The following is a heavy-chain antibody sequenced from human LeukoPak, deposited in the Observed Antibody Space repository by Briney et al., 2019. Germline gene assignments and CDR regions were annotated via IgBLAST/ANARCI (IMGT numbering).Heavy chain of an antibody. V-gene: IGHV3-21*01. CDR1: GFTFSSYS. CDR2: ISSSSSYI. J-gene: IGHJ5*02. Sequence: GGSLRLSCAASGFTFSSYSMNWGRQAPGRGLEWVSSISSSSSYIYYADSVKGRFTISRDNAKNSLYLQMNSLRAEDTAVYYCARDPRVGWFDPWGQGTLVTVSS. CDR3: ARDPRVGWFDP.